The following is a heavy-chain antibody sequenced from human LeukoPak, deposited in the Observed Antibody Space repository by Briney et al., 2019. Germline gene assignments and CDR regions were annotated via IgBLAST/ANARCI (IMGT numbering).Heavy chain of an antibody. J-gene: IGHJ5*02. CDR2: IIPIFGTA. CDR1: GGTFSSYA. Sequence: SVKVSCKASGGTFSSYAISWVRQAPGQGLEWMGGIIPIFGTANYAQKFQGRVTITTDESTSTAYMELSSLRSEDTAVYYCARALNRVVPAAAFDPWGQGTLVTVSS. CDR3: ARALNRVVPAAAFDP. D-gene: IGHD2-2*01. V-gene: IGHV1-69*05.